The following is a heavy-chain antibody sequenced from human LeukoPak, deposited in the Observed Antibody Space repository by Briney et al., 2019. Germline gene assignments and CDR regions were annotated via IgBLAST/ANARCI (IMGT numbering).Heavy chain of an antibody. CDR1: GGSISSGGYS. D-gene: IGHD6-13*01. Sequence: SETLSLTCAVSGGSISSGGYSWSWIRQPPGKGLEWIGYIYYSGSTNYNPSLKSRVTISVDTSKNQFSLKLSSVTAADTAVYYCARVKAAAGTPDYWGQGTLVTVSS. CDR2: IYYSGST. V-gene: IGHV4-61*08. J-gene: IGHJ4*02. CDR3: ARVKAAAGTPDY.